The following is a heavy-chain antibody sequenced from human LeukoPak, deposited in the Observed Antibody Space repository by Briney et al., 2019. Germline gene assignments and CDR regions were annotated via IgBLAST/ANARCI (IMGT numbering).Heavy chain of an antibody. J-gene: IGHJ4*02. CDR3: ARELEGGWNYLDY. CDR1: GYTFTGYY. CDR2: INPNSGGT. V-gene: IGHV1-2*02. Sequence: ASVKVSCTASGYTFTGYYMHWVRQAPGHGLEGMGWINPNSGGTNYAQKFQGRVTMTRDTSISTAYMELSRLRSDDTAVYYCARELEGGWNYLDYWGQGTLVTVSS. D-gene: IGHD6-19*01.